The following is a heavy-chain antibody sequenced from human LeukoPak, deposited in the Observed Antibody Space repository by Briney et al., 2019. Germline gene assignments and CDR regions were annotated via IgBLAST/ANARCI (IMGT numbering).Heavy chain of an antibody. CDR2: ISSSSGYI. Sequence: GGSLRLSCAASGFTFSSYSMNWVRQAPGKGLGWVSSISSSSGYIYYADSVKGRFTISRDNAKNSLYLQMNSLRAEDTAVYYCATRYCSSTTCYAFDYWGQGTLVTVSS. CDR1: GFTFSSYS. V-gene: IGHV3-21*01. D-gene: IGHD2-2*01. J-gene: IGHJ4*02. CDR3: ATRYCSSTTCYAFDY.